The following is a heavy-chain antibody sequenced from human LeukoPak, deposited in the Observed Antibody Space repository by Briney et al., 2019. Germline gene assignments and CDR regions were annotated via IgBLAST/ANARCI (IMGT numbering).Heavy chain of an antibody. CDR3: ASYTYYHDSSGRSLNDAFDI. CDR2: INWNGGST. Sequence: GGSLRLSCAASGFTFDDYGMSWVRQAPGKGLEWVSGINWNGGSTGYADSVKGRFTISRDNAKNSLYLQMNSLRAEDTAVYYCASYTYYHDSSGRSLNDAFDIWGQGTMVTVSS. D-gene: IGHD3-22*01. CDR1: GFTFDDYG. V-gene: IGHV3-20*04. J-gene: IGHJ3*02.